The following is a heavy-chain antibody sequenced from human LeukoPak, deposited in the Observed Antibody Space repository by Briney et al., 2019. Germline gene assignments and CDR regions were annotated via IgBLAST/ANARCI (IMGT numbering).Heavy chain of an antibody. CDR1: GFPVSSNY. CDR3: ARDQCSGGSCYSAY. Sequence: PGGPLRLSCAAPGFPVSSNYMSWVRQAPGKGLEWVSFIYSDGSTYYADSVKGRFTISRDNSKNTLYLQMNSLRAEDTAVYYCARDQCSGGSCYSAYWGQGTLVTVSS. CDR2: IYSDGST. J-gene: IGHJ4*02. D-gene: IGHD2-15*01. V-gene: IGHV3-53*01.